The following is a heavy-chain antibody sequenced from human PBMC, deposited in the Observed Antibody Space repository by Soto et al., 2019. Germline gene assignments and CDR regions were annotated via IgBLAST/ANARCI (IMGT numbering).Heavy chain of an antibody. J-gene: IGHJ5*02. Sequence: EVQLVESGGGLVQPGGSLRLSCAASGFTVSSNYMSWVRQAPGKGLEWVSVIYSGGSTYYADSVKGRFPISRDNSKNTLYHQMTSLRAEDTAVYYWARELEHGPFDPWGQGTLVTVSS. D-gene: IGHD1-1*01. CDR1: GFTVSSNY. V-gene: IGHV3-66*01. CDR3: ARELEHGPFDP. CDR2: IYSGGST.